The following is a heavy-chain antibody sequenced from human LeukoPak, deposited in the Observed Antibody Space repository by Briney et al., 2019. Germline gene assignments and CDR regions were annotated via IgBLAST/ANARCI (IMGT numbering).Heavy chain of an antibody. V-gene: IGHV1-58*02. CDR2: IVVGSGNT. Sequence: VASVKVSCKASGFTFTSSAMQWVRQARGQRLEWIGWIVVGSGNTNYAQKFQERVTITRDMSTSTAYMELSSLRSEDTGVYYCAADPKVSPRLYSGYDPDQAFDIWGQGTMVTVSS. CDR3: AADPKVSPRLYSGYDPDQAFDI. CDR1: GFTFTSSA. J-gene: IGHJ3*02. D-gene: IGHD5-12*01.